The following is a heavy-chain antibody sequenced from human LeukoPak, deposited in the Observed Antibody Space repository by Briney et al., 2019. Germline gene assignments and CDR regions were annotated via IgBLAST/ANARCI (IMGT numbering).Heavy chain of an antibody. Sequence: SETLSLTCTVSGYSISSGYYWGWIRQPPGKGLEWIGSIYHSGSTYYNPSLKSRVTISVDTSKNQFSLKLSSVTAADTAVYYCARITRDAVTTSFDPWGQGTLVTVSS. D-gene: IGHD4-17*01. J-gene: IGHJ5*02. CDR2: IYHSGST. CDR3: ARITRDAVTTSFDP. CDR1: GYSISSGYY. V-gene: IGHV4-38-2*02.